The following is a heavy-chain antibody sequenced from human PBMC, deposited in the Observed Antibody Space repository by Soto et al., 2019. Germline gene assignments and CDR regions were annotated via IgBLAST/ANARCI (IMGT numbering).Heavy chain of an antibody. CDR2: VYNGGTT. Sequence: SETLSLTCAVSGGSLSNQYWTWIRQPPGKGLEWIGYVYNGGTTNYNPSLKSRVRISEDTSNNQFSLRVNSVTAADTAVYYCARYRRDAPSGYSLDDWGQGILVTVS. CDR3: ARYRRDAPSGYSLDD. D-gene: IGHD6-13*01. CDR1: GGSLSNQY. V-gene: IGHV4-59*11. J-gene: IGHJ4*02.